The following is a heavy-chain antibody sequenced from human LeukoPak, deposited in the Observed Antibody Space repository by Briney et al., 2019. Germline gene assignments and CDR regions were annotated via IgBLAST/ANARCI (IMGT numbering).Heavy chain of an antibody. V-gene: IGHV4-59*01. J-gene: IGHJ4*02. D-gene: IGHD3-22*01. Sequence: SETLSLTCTVSGGSISSYYWSWIRQPPGKGPEWIGYIYYSGSTNYNPSLKSRVTISVDTSKNQFSLKLSSVTAADTAVYYCARVCYDSSCDYWGQGTLVTVSS. CDR2: IYYSGST. CDR1: GGSISSYY. CDR3: ARVCYDSSCDY.